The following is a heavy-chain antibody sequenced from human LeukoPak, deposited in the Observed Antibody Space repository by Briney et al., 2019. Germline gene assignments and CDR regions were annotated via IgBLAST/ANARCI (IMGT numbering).Heavy chain of an antibody. CDR2: IIPIFGTA. V-gene: IGHV1-69*05. Sequence: SSVKVSCKASGGTFSSYAISWVRQAPGQGLEWMGRIIPIFGTANYAQKFQGRVTITTDESTSTAYMELSSLRSEDTAVYYCARAAEPWPSGYYFGYWGQGTLVTVSS. CDR1: GGTFSSYA. CDR3: ARAAEPWPSGYYFGY. D-gene: IGHD6-19*01. J-gene: IGHJ4*02.